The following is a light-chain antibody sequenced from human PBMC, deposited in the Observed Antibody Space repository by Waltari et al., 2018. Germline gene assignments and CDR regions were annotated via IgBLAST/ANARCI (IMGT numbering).Light chain of an antibody. Sequence: QSALTQPASVSESPGQSITISCTETSSDVDGYNSVSWYQQHPGKATNLMIYEVSNRPSGVSNRFSGSKSGNTASLTISGLQAEDEADYYCSSYTSSSTVVFGGGTKLTVL. CDR2: EVS. CDR3: SSYTSSSTVV. V-gene: IGLV2-14*01. CDR1: SSDVDGYNS. J-gene: IGLJ2*01.